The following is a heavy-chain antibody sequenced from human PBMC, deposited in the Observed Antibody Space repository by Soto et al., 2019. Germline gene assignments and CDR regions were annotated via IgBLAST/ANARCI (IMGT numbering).Heavy chain of an antibody. CDR2: IYPGDSDT. Sequence: PRESLKISCKGSGYSFTSYWIGWVRQMPGKGLEWMGIIYPGDSDTRYSPSFQGQVTISADKSISTAYLQWSSLKASDTAMYYCARLRGVPSIVVVPAAMDYWGQGTLVTVSS. D-gene: IGHD2-2*01. CDR3: ARLRGVPSIVVVPAAMDY. CDR1: GYSFTSYW. V-gene: IGHV5-51*01. J-gene: IGHJ4*02.